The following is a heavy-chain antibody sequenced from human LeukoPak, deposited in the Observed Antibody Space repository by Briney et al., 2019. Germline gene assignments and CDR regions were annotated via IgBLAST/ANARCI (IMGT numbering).Heavy chain of an antibody. CDR1: GYTFTSYY. J-gene: IGHJ4*02. CDR2: INPSGGST. CDR3: ARDSSGTD. D-gene: IGHD3-22*01. Sequence: GASVKVSCKASGYTFTSYYMHWVRQAPGQGLEWMGIINPSGGSTSYAQKFQGRVTITADESTSTAYMELSSLRSEDTAVYYCARDSSGTDWGQGTLVTVSS. V-gene: IGHV1-46*01.